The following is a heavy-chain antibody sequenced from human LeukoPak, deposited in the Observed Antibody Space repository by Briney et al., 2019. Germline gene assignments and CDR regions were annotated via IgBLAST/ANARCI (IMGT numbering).Heavy chain of an antibody. D-gene: IGHD6-6*01. CDR2: IYYSGST. CDR3: ARVAGPRYFDY. CDR1: GGSISSSSYY. V-gene: IGHV4-39*07. J-gene: IGHJ4*02. Sequence: TETLSLTCTVSGGSISSSSYYWGWIRQPPGKGLEWIGSIYYSGSTYYNPSLKSRVTISVDTSKNQFSLKLSSVTAADTAVYYCARVAGPRYFDYWGQGTLVTVSS.